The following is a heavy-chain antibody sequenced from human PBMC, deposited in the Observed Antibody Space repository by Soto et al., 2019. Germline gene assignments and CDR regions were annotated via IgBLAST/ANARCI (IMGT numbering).Heavy chain of an antibody. CDR1: GDSISSGDYY. CDR3: ARGARTVTTRYYGMDV. CDR2: IYYSGST. D-gene: IGHD4-17*01. J-gene: IGHJ6*02. V-gene: IGHV4-61*08. Sequence: SETLSLTCTVSGDSISSGDYYWSWIRQPPGKGLEWIGLIYYSGSTHYNPSLKSRLTISVDTSKNQFSLKLSSVTAADTAVYYCARGARTVTTRYYGMDVWGQGTTVTVSS.